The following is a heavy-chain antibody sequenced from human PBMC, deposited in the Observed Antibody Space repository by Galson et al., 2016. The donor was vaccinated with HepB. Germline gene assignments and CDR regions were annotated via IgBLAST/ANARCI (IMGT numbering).Heavy chain of an antibody. CDR2: ISGSGGST. Sequence: SLRLSCAASGFTFITYAMSWVRQAPGKGLEWVSTISGSGGSTYYADSVKGRFTISRDNSKNMVYLQMNSLRAEDTATYYCVQGSTAPAVWGKGTTVTASS. CDR3: VQGSTAPAV. D-gene: IGHD1-26*01. CDR1: GFTFITYA. V-gene: IGHV3-23*01. J-gene: IGHJ6*04.